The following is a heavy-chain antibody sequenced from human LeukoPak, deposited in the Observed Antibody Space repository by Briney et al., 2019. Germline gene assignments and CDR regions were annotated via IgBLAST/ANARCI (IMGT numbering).Heavy chain of an antibody. V-gene: IGHV3-21*01. CDR3: ARNSSSWYYFDY. Sequence: GGSLRLSCAASGFTFSYYSMNWVRQAPGQGLEWVSSISSSSSYIYYADSVKGRFTISRDNAENSLYLQMNSLRAEDTAVYYCARNSSSWYYFDYWGQGTLVTVSS. CDR1: GFTFSYYS. J-gene: IGHJ4*02. CDR2: ISSSSSYI. D-gene: IGHD6-13*01.